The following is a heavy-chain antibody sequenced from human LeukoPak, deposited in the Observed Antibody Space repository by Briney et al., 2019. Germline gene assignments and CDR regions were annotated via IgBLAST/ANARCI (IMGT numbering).Heavy chain of an antibody. V-gene: IGHV1-69*05. CDR1: GGTFSSYA. Sequence: ASVKVSCKASGGTFSSYAISWVRQAPGQGLEWMGEIIPIFGTANYAQKFQGRVTITTDESTSTAYMELSSLRSEDTAVYYCAILTPSYCSSTSCYNNFDYWGQGTLVTVSS. CDR2: IIPIFGTA. CDR3: AILTPSYCSSTSCYNNFDY. J-gene: IGHJ4*02. D-gene: IGHD2-2*02.